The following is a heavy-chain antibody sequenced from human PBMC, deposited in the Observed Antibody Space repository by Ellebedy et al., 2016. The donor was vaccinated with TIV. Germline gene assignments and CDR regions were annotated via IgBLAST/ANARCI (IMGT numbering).Heavy chain of an antibody. Sequence: AASVKVSCKASGGTFSSYAISWVRQAPGQGLEWMGRIIPILGIANYAQKFQGRVTITADKSTSTAYMELSSLRSEDTAVYYCARDQLDIVVVPAASYYYYGMDVWGQGTTVTVSS. J-gene: IGHJ6*02. CDR2: IIPILGIA. V-gene: IGHV1-69*04. CDR1: GGTFSSYA. D-gene: IGHD2-2*03. CDR3: ARDQLDIVVVPAASYYYYGMDV.